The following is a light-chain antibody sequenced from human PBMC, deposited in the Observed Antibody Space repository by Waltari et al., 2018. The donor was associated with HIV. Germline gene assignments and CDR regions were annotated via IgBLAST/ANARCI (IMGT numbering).Light chain of an antibody. CDR2: SNT. Sequence: QSVLTQPPSVSGAPGQRVAISCTGSSSNLGAGYHVHWYQQHPGAAPKLLIFSNTNRPSGVPDRFSGSKSGTSASLAITGVQAEDEAVYYCKSYDSGLSEGVFGGGTKLAVL. J-gene: IGLJ2*01. V-gene: IGLV1-40*01. CDR3: KSYDSGLSEGV. CDR1: SSNLGAGYH.